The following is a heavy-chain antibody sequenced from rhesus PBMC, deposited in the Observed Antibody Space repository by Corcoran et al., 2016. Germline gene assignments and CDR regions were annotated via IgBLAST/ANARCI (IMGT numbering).Heavy chain of an antibody. CDR3: ATIYSSGWLYFDY. CDR1: GGSISSSY. J-gene: IGHJ4*01. Sequence: QLQLQESGPGLVKPSETLSVTCAVSGGSISSSYWSWIRQAPGKGLVWIGYIYGSGSSTNYNPSLKSRVTLSVDTSKNQLCLKLSSLTAADTAVYYCATIYSSGWLYFDYWFQGVLVTVSS. V-gene: IGHV4-169*01. CDR2: IYGSGSST. D-gene: IGHD6-31*01.